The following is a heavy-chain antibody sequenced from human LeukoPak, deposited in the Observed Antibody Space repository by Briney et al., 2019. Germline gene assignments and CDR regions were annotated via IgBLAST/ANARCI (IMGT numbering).Heavy chain of an antibody. J-gene: IGHJ2*01. Sequence: SSETVSLTCSISGGTVSTYYWSWIRQPPGKGLEWIGYISYSGSTDYNPSLKSRVTISVDTSKNQFPLKLTSVTAADTAVYYCARDSDSSGTYYFDLWGRGTLVTVSS. D-gene: IGHD3-22*01. CDR3: ARDSDSSGTYYFDL. CDR2: ISYSGST. CDR1: GGTVSTYY. V-gene: IGHV4-59*02.